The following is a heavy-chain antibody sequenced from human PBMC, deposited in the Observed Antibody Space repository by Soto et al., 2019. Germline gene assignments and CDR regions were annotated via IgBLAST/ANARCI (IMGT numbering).Heavy chain of an antibody. V-gene: IGHV3-7*01. J-gene: IGHJ4*02. CDR2: IKQDGSEK. CDR3: ARDDEGMDDMWGSDRYHFYY. D-gene: IGHD3-16*02. Sequence: EVQLVESGGGLVQPGGSLRLSCAASGFTFSSYWMNWVRQAPGKGLEWVANIKQDGSEKYYVDSVKGGFTISRDNAKNSHNLQMNSLRGKDTAVYYCARDDEGMDDMWGSDRYHFYYWGQGTLVTVSS. CDR1: GFTFSSYW.